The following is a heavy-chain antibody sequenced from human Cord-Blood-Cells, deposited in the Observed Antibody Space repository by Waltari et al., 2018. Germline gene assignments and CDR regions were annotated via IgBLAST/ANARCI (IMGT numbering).Heavy chain of an antibody. D-gene: IGHD6-6*01. Sequence: ITLKESGPTLVKPTQTLTLTCTFPGFSPSTSGLGVGWIRKPPGKALEWLALIYWNDDKRYSPSLKSRLTITKDTSKNQVVLTMTNMDPVDTATYYCAHRYSSSSRGVFDYWGQGTLVTVSS. CDR1: GFSPSTSGLG. J-gene: IGHJ4*02. V-gene: IGHV2-5*01. CDR3: AHRYSSSSRGVFDY. CDR2: IYWNDDK.